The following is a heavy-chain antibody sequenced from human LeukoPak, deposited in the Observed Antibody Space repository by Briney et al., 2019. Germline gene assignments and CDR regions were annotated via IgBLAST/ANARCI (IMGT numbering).Heavy chain of an antibody. CDR2: INPNSGGT. V-gene: IGHV1-2*02. D-gene: IGHD6-13*01. CDR1: GYTFTDYY. J-gene: IGHJ6*02. CDR3: ARDPLGGVAAGMEYYYGMDV. Sequence: ASVKVSCTASGYTFTDYYLHWVRQAPGQGLEWMGWINPNSGGTIYAQKFKGRVTMTRDTSISTAYMELSRLRSDDTAVYYCARDPLGGVAAGMEYYYGMDVWGQGTTVTVSS.